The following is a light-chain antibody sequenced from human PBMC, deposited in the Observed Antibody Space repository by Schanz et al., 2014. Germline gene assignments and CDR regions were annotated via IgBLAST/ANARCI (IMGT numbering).Light chain of an antibody. CDR1: QSLVHSDGNTY. V-gene: IGKV2-30*02. CDR2: KVS. J-gene: IGKJ2*01. CDR3: LQGTHWPYT. Sequence: EVLLPQSPLSLPVSLGQPAYISCTSSQSLVHSDGNTYLIWFQQRPGQSPRRLIDKVSKRDSGVPDRFSGSGSGTHFTLQISGVEAEDVGLYYCLQGTHWPYTFGQGTKLEI.